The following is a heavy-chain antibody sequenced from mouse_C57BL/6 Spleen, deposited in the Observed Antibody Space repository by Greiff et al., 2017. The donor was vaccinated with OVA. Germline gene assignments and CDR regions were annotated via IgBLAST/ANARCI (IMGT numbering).Heavy chain of an antibody. Sequence: LQESGAELARPGASVKLSCKASGYTFTSYGISWVKQRTGQGLEWIGEIYPRSGNTYYNEKFKGKATLTADKSSSTAYMELRSLTSEDSAVYFCARARYYYGSSRYFDVWGTGTTVTVSS. D-gene: IGHD1-1*01. J-gene: IGHJ1*03. CDR3: ARARYYYGSSRYFDV. CDR1: GYTFTSYG. CDR2: IYPRSGNT. V-gene: IGHV1-81*01.